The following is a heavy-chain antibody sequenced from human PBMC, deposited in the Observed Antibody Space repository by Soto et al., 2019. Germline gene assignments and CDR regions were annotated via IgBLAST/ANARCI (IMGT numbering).Heavy chain of an antibody. J-gene: IGHJ6*02. Sequence: GGSLRLSCAASGITFSNAWMTWVRQAPGKGLEWVGGIKSITDGGTTDYAAHVKGRFTISRADSKDTLYLQMKNLRTEDTADYHCTTDSADIVVVPASFGMDVWGQGTTVTVSS. CDR2: IKSITDGGTT. CDR1: GITFSNAW. CDR3: TTDSADIVVVPASFGMDV. D-gene: IGHD2-2*01. V-gene: IGHV3-15*01.